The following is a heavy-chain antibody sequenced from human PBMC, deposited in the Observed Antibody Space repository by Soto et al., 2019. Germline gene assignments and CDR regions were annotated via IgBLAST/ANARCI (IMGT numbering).Heavy chain of an antibody. Sequence: VQLVESGGGLVQPGGSLRLSCAASGFTFSDYDMHWVRQARGKGLEWVSSIGHAGDTYSGDSVKGRFTISRENAKNTFHLQMNSLRAADTAVYYCSALGAQIYWGQGALVTVSS. CDR2: IGHAGDT. CDR1: GFTFSDYD. V-gene: IGHV3-13*01. CDR3: SALGAQIY. J-gene: IGHJ4*02. D-gene: IGHD7-27*01.